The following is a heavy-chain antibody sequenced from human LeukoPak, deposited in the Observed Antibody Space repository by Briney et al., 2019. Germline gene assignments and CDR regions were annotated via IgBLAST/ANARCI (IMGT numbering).Heavy chain of an antibody. V-gene: IGHV1-69*06. CDR1: GGTFSSYA. J-gene: IGHJ4*02. D-gene: IGHD2-21*02. CDR2: IIPIFGTA. CDR3: AREAYCGGDCYRFDY. Sequence: LRASVKVSCKASGGTFSSYAISWVRQAPGQGLEWMGGIIPIFGTANYAQKFQGRVTITADKSTSTAYMELSSLRSEDTAVYYCAREAYCGGDCYRFDYWGQGTLVTVSS.